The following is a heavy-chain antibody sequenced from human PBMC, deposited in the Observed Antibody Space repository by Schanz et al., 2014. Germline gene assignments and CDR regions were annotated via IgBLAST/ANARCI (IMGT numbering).Heavy chain of an antibody. Sequence: QVQLVQSGAEVKRPGASVKVSCKASGYTFTSHGISWVRQAPGQGLEWMGIINPIGGSTTYAQKFRGAVTLTTDTSTDTAYLELTSLRSEDTAVYYCARAAYGGYTSTPLRYWGQGTLVTVSS. D-gene: IGHD5-12*01. V-gene: IGHV1-46*01. J-gene: IGHJ4*02. CDR3: ARAAYGGYTSTPLRY. CDR2: INPIGGST. CDR1: GYTFTSHG.